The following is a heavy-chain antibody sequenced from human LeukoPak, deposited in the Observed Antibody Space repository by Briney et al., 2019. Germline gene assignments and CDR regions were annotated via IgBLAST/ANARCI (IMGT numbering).Heavy chain of an antibody. Sequence: SETLSLTCAVYGGSFSGYYWSWIRQPPGKGLEWIGEINHSGSINYNPSLKSRVTISVDTSKNQFSLKLSSVTAADTAVYYCARQFTYRRWFDPWGQGTLVTVSS. V-gene: IGHV4-34*01. CDR2: INHSGSI. CDR1: GGSFSGYY. D-gene: IGHD3-16*02. J-gene: IGHJ5*02. CDR3: ARQFTYRRWFDP.